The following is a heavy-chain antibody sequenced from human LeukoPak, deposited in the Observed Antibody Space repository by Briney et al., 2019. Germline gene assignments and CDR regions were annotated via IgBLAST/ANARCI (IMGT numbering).Heavy chain of an antibody. CDR1: GISFPTSA. CDR2: IVLGSDNT. J-gene: IGHJ3*01. CDR3: AAGSDLYGFDL. Sequence: GASVRVSCEASGISFPTSAVQWVRQARGQRLEWMGWIVLGSDNTDYAQKFQQRVTFTRDMSTTTAYMELSSLRSDDTAVYYCAAGSDLYGFDLWGQGTMVTVSS. V-gene: IGHV1-58*01.